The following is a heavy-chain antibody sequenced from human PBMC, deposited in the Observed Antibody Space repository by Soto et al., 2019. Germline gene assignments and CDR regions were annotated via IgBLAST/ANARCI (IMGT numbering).Heavy chain of an antibody. CDR3: ARGHIVSSNFYFMEV. V-gene: IGHV4-34*02. J-gene: IGHJ6*03. D-gene: IGHD3-16*02. CDR2: KEHGGST. Sequence: QVQLQQWGAGMLKPSETLSLTCAVYGGAFSGYYWTWVRQTPGKGLEWIGEKEHGGSTPYIPSLQSRVSISLDLVRKQVSLQLTSVTAADSATYYCARGHIVSSNFYFMEVWGKGTTVTVSS. CDR1: GGAFSGYY.